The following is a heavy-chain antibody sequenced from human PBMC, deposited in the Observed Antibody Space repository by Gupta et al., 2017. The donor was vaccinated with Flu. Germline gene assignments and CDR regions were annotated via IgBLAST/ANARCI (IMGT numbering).Heavy chain of an antibody. CDR2: IYTSGST. V-gene: IGHV4-61*02. CDR1: GGSISSGSYY. Sequence: QVQLQESGPGLVKPSQTLSLTCTVSGGSISSGSYYWSWIRQPAGKGLEWIGRIYTSGSTNYNPSLKSRVTISVDTSKNQFSLKLSSVTAADTAVYYCARDGIAVAGTDYYYYGMDVWGQGTTVTVSS. J-gene: IGHJ6*02. CDR3: ARDGIAVAGTDYYYYGMDV. D-gene: IGHD6-19*01.